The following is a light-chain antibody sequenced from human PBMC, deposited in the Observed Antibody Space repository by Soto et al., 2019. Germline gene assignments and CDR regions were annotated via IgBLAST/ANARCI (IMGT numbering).Light chain of an antibody. Sequence: QSVLTQPPSVSGAPGQRVTISCTGSTSNIGAGYDVHWYQQLPGTAPKLLIYANSNRPSGVPDRFSGSKSGTSASLAITGLQAEDEADYYCQVWDSSSDHWVFGGGTKLTVL. V-gene: IGLV1-40*01. CDR1: TSNIGAGYD. CDR3: QVWDSSSDHWV. J-gene: IGLJ3*02. CDR2: ANS.